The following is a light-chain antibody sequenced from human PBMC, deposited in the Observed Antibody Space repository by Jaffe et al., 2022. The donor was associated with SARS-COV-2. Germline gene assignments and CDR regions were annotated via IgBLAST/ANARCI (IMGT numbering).Light chain of an antibody. CDR2: GNN. J-gene: IGLJ2*01. Sequence: QSVLTQPPSVSGAPGQRVTISCTGSSSNIGAGYDVHWYQQLPGTAPKLLIYGNNNRPSGVPDRFSGSKSGTSASLAITGLQAEDEADYYCQSYDSGLSGPVVFGEGTKLTVL. CDR1: SSNIGAGYD. CDR3: QSYDSGLSGPVV. V-gene: IGLV1-40*01.